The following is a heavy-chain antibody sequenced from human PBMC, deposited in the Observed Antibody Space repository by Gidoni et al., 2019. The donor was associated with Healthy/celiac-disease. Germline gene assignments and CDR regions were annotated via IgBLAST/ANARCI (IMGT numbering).Heavy chain of an antibody. V-gene: IGHV3-21*01. D-gene: IGHD1-26*01. CDR1: GFTFSSYS. CDR2: ISSSSSYI. CDR3: ARDPPGRGSYYEYFQH. J-gene: IGHJ1*01. Sequence: EVQLVESGGGLVTPGGSLRLSCAASGFTFSSYSMNWVRQAPGKGLEWVSSISSSSSYIYYADSVKGRFTISRDNAKNSLYLQMNSLRAEDTAVYYCARDPPGRGSYYEYFQHWGQGTLVTVSS.